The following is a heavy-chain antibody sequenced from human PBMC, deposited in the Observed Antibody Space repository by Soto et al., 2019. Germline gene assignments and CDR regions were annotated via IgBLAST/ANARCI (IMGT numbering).Heavy chain of an antibody. CDR3: ADFLLEVETIPS. V-gene: IGHV4-61*08. J-gene: IGHJ4*02. CDR1: GDSVTTGDYY. D-gene: IGHD2-15*01. Sequence: SETLSLTCSVSGDSVTTGDYYWTWIRQPPGKGLEWIGHIYYTGIAKYNPSLESRVIISQDTSKNQFSLRLTSVTTADTAVYFCADFLLEVETIPSWGQGMLVTVSS. CDR2: IYYTGIA.